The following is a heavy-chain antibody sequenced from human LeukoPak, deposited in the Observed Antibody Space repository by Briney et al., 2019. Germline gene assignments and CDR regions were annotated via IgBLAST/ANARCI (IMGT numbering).Heavy chain of an antibody. Sequence: GGSLRLSCAASGFTFSSYWMSWVRQAPGKGLEWAGNIKQDGSEKYYVDSVKGRFTISRDNAKNSLYLQMNSLRAEDTAVYYCAAHCSSTSCYGGYYMDVWGKGTTVTVSS. J-gene: IGHJ6*03. CDR3: AAHCSSTSCYGGYYMDV. V-gene: IGHV3-7*01. D-gene: IGHD2-2*01. CDR2: IKQDGSEK. CDR1: GFTFSSYW.